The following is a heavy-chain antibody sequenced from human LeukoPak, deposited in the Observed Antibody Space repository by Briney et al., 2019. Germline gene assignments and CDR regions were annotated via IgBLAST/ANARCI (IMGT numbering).Heavy chain of an antibody. CDR2: ISAYNGNT. V-gene: IGHV1-18*01. J-gene: IGHJ5*02. CDR3: ARDGEQWLAYNWFDP. CDR1: SYTFTSYG. Sequence: ASVKVSCKASSYTFTSYGISWVRQAPGQGLEWMGWISAYNGNTNYAQKLQGRVTMTTDTSTSTAYMELRSLRSDDTAVYYCARDGEQWLAYNWFDPWGQGTLVTVSS. D-gene: IGHD6-19*01.